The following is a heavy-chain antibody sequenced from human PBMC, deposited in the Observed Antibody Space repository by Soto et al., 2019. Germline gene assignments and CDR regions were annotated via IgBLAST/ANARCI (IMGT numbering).Heavy chain of an antibody. D-gene: IGHD3-16*01. Sequence: GGSLRRSCAASGFTLSNFDMHWVRQTTGKGLEWVSSIYGGGGTYYADSVKGRFTISRDNSKNTLYLQMNSLRAEDTAVYYCARDAYDYIWGSEPNHAFDIWGQGTMVTVSS. V-gene: IGHV3-66*01. J-gene: IGHJ3*02. CDR3: ARDAYDYIWGSEPNHAFDI. CDR1: GFTLSNFD. CDR2: IYGGGGT.